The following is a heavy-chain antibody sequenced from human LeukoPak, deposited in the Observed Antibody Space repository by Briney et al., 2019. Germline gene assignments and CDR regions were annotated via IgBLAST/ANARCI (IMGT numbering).Heavy chain of an antibody. CDR2: ISGSGGST. Sequence: GGSLRLSCAASGFTFNSYAMSWVRQAPGKGLEWVSAISGSGGSTYYADSVKGRFTISRDNSKNTLYLQMNSLRAEDTAVYYCARDFGGNPDYWGQGTLVTVSS. V-gene: IGHV3-23*01. D-gene: IGHD4-23*01. J-gene: IGHJ4*02. CDR3: ARDFGGNPDY. CDR1: GFTFNSYA.